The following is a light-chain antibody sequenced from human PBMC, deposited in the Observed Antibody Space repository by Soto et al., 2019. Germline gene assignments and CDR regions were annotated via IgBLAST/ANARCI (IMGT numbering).Light chain of an antibody. CDR1: SSNIGAGYD. CDR3: QSYDF. V-gene: IGLV1-40*01. J-gene: IGLJ1*01. Sequence: SVLTQPPSVSGAPGQRVTISCTGSSSNIGAGYDVHWYQQLPGTAPKLLIYGNSNRPSGVPDRFSGSKSGTSASLAITGLQAEDEADYYCQSYDFFGTGTKVTVL. CDR2: GNS.